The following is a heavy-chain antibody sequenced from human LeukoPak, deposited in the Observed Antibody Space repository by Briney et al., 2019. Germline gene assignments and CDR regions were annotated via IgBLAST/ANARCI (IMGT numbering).Heavy chain of an antibody. CDR1: GFTFRSYE. CDR3: ARELRTPYDILGRGNAFDI. D-gene: IGHD3-9*01. CDR2: ISSSGSLI. V-gene: IGHV3-48*03. J-gene: IGHJ3*02. Sequence: GGSLRLSCAASGFTFRSYEMHWVRQAPGKGLEWLSYISSSGSLIYYADSVKGRFTISRDNARNSLYLQMNSLRAEDTAVYYCARELRTPYDILGRGNAFDIWGQGTMVTVSS.